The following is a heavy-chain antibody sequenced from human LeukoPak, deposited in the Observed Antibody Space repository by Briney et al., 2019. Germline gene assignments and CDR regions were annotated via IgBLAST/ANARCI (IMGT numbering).Heavy chain of an antibody. J-gene: IGHJ4*02. CDR1: GGSISSSSYY. CDR2: IYYSGST. Sequence: SETLSLTCTVSGGSISSSSYYWGWIRQPPGKGLEWIGSIYYSGSTYYNPSLKSRVTISVDTSKNQFSLKLSSVTAADTAVYYCARVFRSYYLDYWGQGTLVTVSS. CDR3: ARVFRSYYLDY. V-gene: IGHV4-39*07.